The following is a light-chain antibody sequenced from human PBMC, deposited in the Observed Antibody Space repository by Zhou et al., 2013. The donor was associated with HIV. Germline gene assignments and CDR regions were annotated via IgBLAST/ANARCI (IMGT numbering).Light chain of an antibody. J-gene: IGKJ1*01. V-gene: IGKV3-20*01. CDR2: DTS. Sequence: EIVLTQSPGTLSLSPGERATLSCRASQSVGGSYLAWYQQRPGQAPRLLIYDTSSRATGIPERFSGSGSGTDFTLTIRRLEPADVAVYYCQQYGXPPWTFGQGPRWKS. CDR3: QQYGXPPWT. CDR1: QSVGGSY.